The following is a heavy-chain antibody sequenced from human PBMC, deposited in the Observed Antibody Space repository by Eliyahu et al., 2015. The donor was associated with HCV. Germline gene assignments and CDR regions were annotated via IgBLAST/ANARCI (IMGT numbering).Heavy chain of an antibody. Sequence: EVQLVQSGTEVKKPGESLKISCQGSGYSFTNYWIGWVRQMPGKGLEVVGVLHPWGSDTRYSPSFRGQVTISADKSISTAYLQWSSLEASGTAMYYCARHAGGSSPFDCWGQGTLVTVSS. CDR3: ARHAGGSSPFDC. D-gene: IGHD2-15*01. CDR2: LHPWGSDT. V-gene: IGHV5-51*01. CDR1: GYSFTNYW. J-gene: IGHJ4*02.